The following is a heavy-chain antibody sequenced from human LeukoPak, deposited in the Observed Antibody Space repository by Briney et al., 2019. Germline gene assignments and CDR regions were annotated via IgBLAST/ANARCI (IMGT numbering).Heavy chain of an antibody. V-gene: IGHV3-74*01. CDR1: GFTISDYW. D-gene: IGHD2-15*01. Sequence: GGSLRLSCATSGFTISDYWMHWVRQAPGEGPVWVSRINSDGSSTSYADSVKGRFTISRDNAKNTLYLQMDSLRADDTAVYYCTTVNVPATSYWGQGTLVTVSS. CDR2: INSDGSST. J-gene: IGHJ4*02. CDR3: TTVNVPATSY.